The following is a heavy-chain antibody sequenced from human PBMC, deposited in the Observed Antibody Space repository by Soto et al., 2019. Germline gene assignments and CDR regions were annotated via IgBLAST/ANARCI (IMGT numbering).Heavy chain of an antibody. Sequence: QVQLQESGPGLVKPSGTLSLTCAVSGGSISSSTWWGWVRQPPGKGLEWIGEIYHSGSTNYNPSLKSRVSISVDKYKNQFSLKLSSVTAGDTAVHYCASRGDGSGSLDYWGRGTLVTVSS. CDR1: GGSISSSTW. D-gene: IGHD3-10*01. J-gene: IGHJ4*02. V-gene: IGHV4-4*02. CDR2: IYHSGST. CDR3: ASRGDGSGSLDY.